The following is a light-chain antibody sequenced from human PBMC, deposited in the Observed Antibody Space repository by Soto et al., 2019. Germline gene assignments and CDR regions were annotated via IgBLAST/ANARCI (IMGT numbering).Light chain of an antibody. J-gene: IGKJ1*01. CDR1: QSVSSSY. CDR3: QQYNSWPRT. Sequence: EIVLTQSPGTLSLSPVERATLSCRASQSVSSSYLAWYQQKPGQAPRLLIYGASTRATGIPARISGSGSGTEFTLTISSLQSEDFAVYFCQQYNSWPRTFGQGTKVDIK. CDR2: GAS. V-gene: IGKV3-15*01.